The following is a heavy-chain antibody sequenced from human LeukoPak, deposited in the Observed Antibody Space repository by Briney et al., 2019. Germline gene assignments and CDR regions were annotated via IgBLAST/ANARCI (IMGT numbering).Heavy chain of an antibody. V-gene: IGHV3-74*01. CDR1: GFTFSSYW. CDR2: INSDDSSR. CDR3: ASGRGVNSDY. Sequence: PGGSLRLSCAASGFTFSSYWMHWVRQAPGKGLVWVSRINSDDSSRSYADSVRGRFTTSRDNAKNTLYLQMNSLRAEDTAVYYCASGRGVNSDYWGQGTLVTVSS. D-gene: IGHD3-10*01. J-gene: IGHJ4*02.